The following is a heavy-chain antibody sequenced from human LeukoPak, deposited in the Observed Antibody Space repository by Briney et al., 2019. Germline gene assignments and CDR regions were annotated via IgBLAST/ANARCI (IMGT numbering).Heavy chain of an antibody. CDR1: GFTFSSYG. Sequence: GGSLRLSCAASGFTFSSYGMNWVRQAPGQGLEWVSGIGVGGTTYYADSVKGRFTISRDTSKNTLYLQMNSLRVEDTAVYYCAKTQGYYDWGGQGTLVTVSS. V-gene: IGHV3-23*01. D-gene: IGHD3-22*01. J-gene: IGHJ4*02. CDR2: IGVGGTT. CDR3: AKTQGYYDW.